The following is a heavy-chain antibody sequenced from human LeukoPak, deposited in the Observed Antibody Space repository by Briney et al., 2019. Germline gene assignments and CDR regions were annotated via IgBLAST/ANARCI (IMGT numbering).Heavy chain of an antibody. J-gene: IGHJ6*03. Sequence: GGSLRLSCAAAGSTFSSSWMSWVRQAPGEWREWVANIKQDGSDKNYVDSVKGRFTISRDNTKNSLYLQINSLRAEDTALYYCARADMTTVTTSSDNYYYYYMDVWGKGTTVTVSS. D-gene: IGHD4-11*01. CDR1: GSTFSSSW. CDR3: ARADMTTVTTSSDNYYYYYMDV. V-gene: IGHV3-7*03. CDR2: IKQDGSDK.